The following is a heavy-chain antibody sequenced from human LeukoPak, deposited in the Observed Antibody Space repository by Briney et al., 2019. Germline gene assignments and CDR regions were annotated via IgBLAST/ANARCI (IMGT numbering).Heavy chain of an antibody. J-gene: IGHJ4*02. CDR3: AKDQRGSKLGEDY. V-gene: IGHV3-23*01. CDR1: GFTFSGFW. CDR2: ISGSGGST. Sequence: GGSLRLSCGASGFTFSGFWMSWFRQAPGKGLEWVSAISGSGGSTYYADSVKGRFTISRDNSKNTLYLQMNSLRAEDTAVYYCAKDQRGSKLGEDYWGQGTLVTVSS. D-gene: IGHD3-16*01.